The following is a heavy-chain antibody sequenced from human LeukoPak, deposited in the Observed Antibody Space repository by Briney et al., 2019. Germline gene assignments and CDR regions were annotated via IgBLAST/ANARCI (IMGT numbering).Heavy chain of an antibody. CDR2: IYYSGGT. Sequence: SETLSLTCTVSGGSITGYYWSWIRQPPGKGLEYIGYIYYSGGTNYNPSLKSRVTVSVDTSKNQFSLTLTSVTAADTALYYCARGLPGYSGGDDAFDIWGQGTVVIVS. V-gene: IGHV4-59*01. CDR3: ARGLPGYSGGDDAFDI. J-gene: IGHJ3*02. CDR1: GGSITGYY. D-gene: IGHD6-19*01.